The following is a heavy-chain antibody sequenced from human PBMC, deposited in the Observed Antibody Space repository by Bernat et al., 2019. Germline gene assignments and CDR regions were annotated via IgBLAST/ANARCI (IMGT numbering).Heavy chain of an antibody. CDR2: IYSGGST. CDR3: ARDQCCPALVCYYGMDV. V-gene: IGHV3-66*01. D-gene: IGHD2-8*01. CDR1: GFTVSSNY. Sequence: EVQLVESGGGLVQPGGSLRLSCAASGFTVSSNYMSWVRQAPGKGLEWVSVIYSGGSTYYADSVKGRFTISRDNSKNTLYLQMNSLRAEDTAVYYCARDQCCPALVCYYGMDVWGQGTTVTVSS. J-gene: IGHJ6*02.